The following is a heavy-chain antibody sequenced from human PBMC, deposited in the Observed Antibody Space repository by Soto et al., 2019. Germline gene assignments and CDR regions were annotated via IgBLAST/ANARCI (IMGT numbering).Heavy chain of an antibody. Sequence: QVQLQESGPGLVKPSGTLSLTCAVSSGSISSSNWWSWVRQPPGKGLEWIGEINHSGSTNYNPSLKSRVTISVAKSKNQFSLKLSSVTAADTAVYYCARVCCSGGSCYPLLDYWGQGTLVTVSS. CDR1: SGSISSSNW. CDR2: INHSGST. CDR3: ARVCCSGGSCYPLLDY. J-gene: IGHJ4*02. V-gene: IGHV4-4*02. D-gene: IGHD2-15*01.